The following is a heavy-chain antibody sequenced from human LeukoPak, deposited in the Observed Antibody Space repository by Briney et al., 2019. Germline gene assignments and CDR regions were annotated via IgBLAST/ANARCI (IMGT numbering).Heavy chain of an antibody. Sequence: SETLSLTCTVSGGSISSYYWSWTRQPPGKGLEWIGYIYTSGNTNTNPSLKSRVTISVDTSKKQLSLNLSSVTAADTAVYYCARRALRIGAFDYWGQGILVTVSS. V-gene: IGHV4-4*09. CDR3: ARRALRIGAFDY. J-gene: IGHJ4*02. D-gene: IGHD2/OR15-2a*01. CDR2: IYTSGNT. CDR1: GGSISSYY.